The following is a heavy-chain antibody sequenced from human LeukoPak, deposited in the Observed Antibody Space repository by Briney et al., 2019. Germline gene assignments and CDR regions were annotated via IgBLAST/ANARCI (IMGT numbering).Heavy chain of an antibody. Sequence: GESLEISCKGSGYSFINYWIGWVRQMPGKGLEWMGIIYAGDSDTRYSPSFQGQITISADKSIDTAYLQWSSLKASDTAVYYCARGYCSSTSCYTNFDYWGQGTLVTVSS. CDR3: ARGYCSSTSCYTNFDY. CDR2: IYAGDSDT. J-gene: IGHJ4*02. D-gene: IGHD2-2*02. CDR1: GYSFINYW. V-gene: IGHV5-51*01.